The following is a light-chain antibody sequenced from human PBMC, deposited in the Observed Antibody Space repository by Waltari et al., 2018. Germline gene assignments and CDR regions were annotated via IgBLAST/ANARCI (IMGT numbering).Light chain of an antibody. CDR1: QSVGSN. CDR3: QQYANWPLT. V-gene: IGKV3-15*01. J-gene: IGKJ4*01. CDR2: DAS. Sequence: EIVMTQSPATLSVSPGERATLSCRASQSVGSNLAWYQQKPGQAPRLLIYDASTRATGIPARFSGSGSGTEFTLTISSLQSEDFAVYYCQQYANWPLTFGGGTKVEIK.